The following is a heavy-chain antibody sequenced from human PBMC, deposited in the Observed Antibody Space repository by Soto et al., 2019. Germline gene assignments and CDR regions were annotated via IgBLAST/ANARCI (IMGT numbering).Heavy chain of an antibody. CDR3: AKERHSWNRIGYVDY. D-gene: IGHD1-1*01. V-gene: IGHV3-30*18. J-gene: IGHJ4*02. Sequence: QVQLVESGGGVVQPGRSLRLSCGVSGFTFSDYGMHWVRQAPGKGLEWVAIISYDGRNKFYGDSVKGRFTISRDNSKNTLYLQMNSLTPEDTAVYYCAKERHSWNRIGYVDYWGQGTLVTISS. CDR2: ISYDGRNK. CDR1: GFTFSDYG.